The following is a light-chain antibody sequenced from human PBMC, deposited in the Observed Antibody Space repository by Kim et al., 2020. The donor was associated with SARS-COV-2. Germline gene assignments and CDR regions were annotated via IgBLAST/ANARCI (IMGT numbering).Light chain of an antibody. Sequence: DIQMTQSPSSLSASVGDTVTISCRASQSISSYLNWYQQKPGKAPKHLVYAASNLQSGVPSRFSGSGSGTDFTLTISSLQPEDSATYYCQQSYNSPLTFGGGTKVDIK. CDR2: AAS. V-gene: IGKV1-39*01. J-gene: IGKJ4*01. CDR3: QQSYNSPLT. CDR1: QSISSY.